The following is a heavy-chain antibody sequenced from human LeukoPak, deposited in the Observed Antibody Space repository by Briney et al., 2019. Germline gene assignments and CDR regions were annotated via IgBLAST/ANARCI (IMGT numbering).Heavy chain of an antibody. CDR2: ITRSSSAI. Sequence: PGGSLRLSCAASGFTFSTYCMNWVRQAPGKGLEWVSYITRSSSAIYYADSVKGRFTISRDNAKNSLYLQMNNLRDEDTAVYYCARESSIDYWGQGTLVTVSS. CDR1: GFTFSTYC. V-gene: IGHV3-48*02. J-gene: IGHJ4*02. CDR3: ARESSIDY.